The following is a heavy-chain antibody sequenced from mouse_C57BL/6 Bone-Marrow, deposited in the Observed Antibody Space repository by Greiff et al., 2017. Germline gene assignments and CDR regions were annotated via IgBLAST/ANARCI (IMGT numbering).Heavy chain of an antibody. CDR3: ARRRGSIDSMDY. J-gene: IGHJ4*01. V-gene: IGHV8-12*01. Sequence: QVTLKESGPGILQSSQTLSLTCSFSGFSLSTSGMGVSWIRQPSGKGLEWLAHTYWDDDKRYNPSMKSRLTISKDTSRNQVFLMITSVDTADTATYYCARRRGSIDSMDYWGQGTSVTVAS. CDR2: TYWDDDK. D-gene: IGHD1-1*01. CDR1: GFSLSTSGMG.